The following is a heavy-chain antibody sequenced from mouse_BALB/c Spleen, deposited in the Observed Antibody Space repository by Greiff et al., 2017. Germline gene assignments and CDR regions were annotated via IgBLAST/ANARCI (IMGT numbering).Heavy chain of an antibody. Sequence: EVMLVESGGGLVQPGGSRKLSCAASGFTFSSFGMHWVRQAPEKGLEWVAYISSGSSTIYYADTVKGRFTISRDNPKNTLFLQMTSLRSEDTAMYYCARGEDGSSFDNWGQGTTLTVSS. J-gene: IGHJ2*01. V-gene: IGHV5-17*02. D-gene: IGHD1-1*01. CDR3: ARGEDGSSFDN. CDR2: ISSGSSTI. CDR1: GFTFSSFG.